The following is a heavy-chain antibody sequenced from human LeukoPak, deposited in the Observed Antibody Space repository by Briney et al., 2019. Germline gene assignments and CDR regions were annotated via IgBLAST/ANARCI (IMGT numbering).Heavy chain of an antibody. D-gene: IGHD1-26*01. CDR2: IYYSGST. Sequence: PSETLSLTCTVSGGSISSYYWSWIRQPPGKGLDWIGYIYYSGSTNYNPSLKSRVTISVDTSKNQFSLKLSSVTAADTAVYYCARHHHSGSYRGDYWGQGTLVTVSS. J-gene: IGHJ4*02. V-gene: IGHV4-59*01. CDR3: ARHHHSGSYRGDY. CDR1: GGSISSYY.